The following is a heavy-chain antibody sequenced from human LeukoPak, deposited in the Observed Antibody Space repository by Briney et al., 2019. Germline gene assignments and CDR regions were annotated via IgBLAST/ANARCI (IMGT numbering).Heavy chain of an antibody. CDR3: AREATGYYDSSGYLFDY. Sequence: GGSLRLSCAASGFTVSSNYMSWVRQAPGKGLEWVSVIYSGGGTYYADSVKGRFTISRDNSKNTLYLQMNSLRAEDTAVYYCAREATGYYDSSGYLFDYWGQGTLVTVSS. CDR2: IYSGGGT. CDR1: GFTVSSNY. V-gene: IGHV3-66*01. D-gene: IGHD3-22*01. J-gene: IGHJ4*02.